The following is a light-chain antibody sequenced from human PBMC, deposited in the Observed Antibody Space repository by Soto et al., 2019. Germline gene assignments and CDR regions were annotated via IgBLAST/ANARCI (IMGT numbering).Light chain of an antibody. CDR3: QQAKSFPWT. Sequence: DIQMTQSPSSVSASVGDSVTITCRASQDISGWLAWFQQKPGRAPRLLIYAASTLQSGVPSRFSGSGSETDFILTISSLQPEDCATYYCQQAKSFPWTFGQGTKVEIK. J-gene: IGKJ1*01. V-gene: IGKV1D-12*01. CDR2: AAS. CDR1: QDISGW.